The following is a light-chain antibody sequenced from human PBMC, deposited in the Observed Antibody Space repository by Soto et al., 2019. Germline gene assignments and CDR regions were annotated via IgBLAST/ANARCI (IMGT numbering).Light chain of an antibody. CDR3: TSYTSSRTYV. CDR1: SSDFNYYNS. J-gene: IGLJ1*01. CDR2: NVS. V-gene: IGLV2-14*03. Sequence: QSVLTQPASVSGSPGQSITISCSGTSSDFNYYNSVSWYQHHPGKAPKLMIYNVSNRPSGVSSRFSGSKSGNTASLTISGLQAEDEADYYCTSYTSSRTYVFGTGTKVTVL.